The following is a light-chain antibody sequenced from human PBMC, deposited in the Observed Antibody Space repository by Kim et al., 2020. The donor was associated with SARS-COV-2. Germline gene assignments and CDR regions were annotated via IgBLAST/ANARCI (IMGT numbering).Light chain of an antibody. J-gene: IGLJ3*02. CDR3: SSYAGSIFWV. Sequence: VAMSCTGTSSDVGGYNYVTWYQQHPGKAPKLIIYDVSVRPSGVTDRFSGSKSGNTASLTVSGLQPEDEADYYCSSYAGSIFWVFGGGTQLTVL. CDR1: SSDVGGYNY. CDR2: DVS. V-gene: IGLV2-8*01.